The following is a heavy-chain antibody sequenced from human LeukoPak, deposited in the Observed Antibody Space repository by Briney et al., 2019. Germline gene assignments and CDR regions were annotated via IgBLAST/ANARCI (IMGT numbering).Heavy chain of an antibody. J-gene: IGHJ4*02. CDR3: AKVRGGGYYFDY. CDR2: IYSGGST. CDR1: GFTFSSYA. V-gene: IGHV3-NL1*01. Sequence: GGSLRLSCAASGFTFSSYAMHWVRQAPGKGLEWVSVIYSGGSTYYADSVKGRFTISRDNSKNTLYLQMNSLRAEDTAVYYCAKVRGGGYYFDYWGQGTLVTVSS. D-gene: IGHD3-10*01.